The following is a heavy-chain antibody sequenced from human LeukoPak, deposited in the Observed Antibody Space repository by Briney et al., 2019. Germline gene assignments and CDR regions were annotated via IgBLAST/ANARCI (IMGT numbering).Heavy chain of an antibody. CDR1: GFTFSSYE. D-gene: IGHD4-17*01. V-gene: IGHV3-48*03. CDR2: ISSSGSTI. Sequence: PGGSLRLSCAASGFTFSSYEMNWVRQAPGKGLEWVSYISSSGSTIYYADSVKGRFTISRDNAKNSLYLQMNSLRDEDTAVYYCARDTPEYGDSPDAFDIWGQGTMVTVSS. J-gene: IGHJ3*02. CDR3: ARDTPEYGDSPDAFDI.